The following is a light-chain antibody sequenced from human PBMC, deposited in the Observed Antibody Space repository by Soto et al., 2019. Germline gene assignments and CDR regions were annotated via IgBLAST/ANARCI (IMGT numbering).Light chain of an antibody. CDR3: QQYSSWVT. Sequence: EIVMTQSTVTLSLSPGDTATLSCRASQSITSNLAWYQQKPGQPPRLLIYGASTRATGIPARFSGSGSGTEFTLTISSLQSEDFAVYYCQQYSSWVTFGGGTQLEIE. V-gene: IGKV3-15*01. CDR2: GAS. CDR1: QSITSN. J-gene: IGKJ4*01.